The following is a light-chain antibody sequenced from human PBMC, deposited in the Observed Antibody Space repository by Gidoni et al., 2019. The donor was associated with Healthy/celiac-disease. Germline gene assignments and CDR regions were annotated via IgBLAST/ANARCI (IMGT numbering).Light chain of an antibody. CDR3: MQGTHWPPT. CDR1: QSFVYSDGDTY. V-gene: IGKV2-30*01. Sequence: DVVMTQSPLSLPVTLGQPASISCRSSQSFVYSDGDTYLNWCQQRPGQSPRRLIFKVSNRDSGVPDRFSGSGSGTDFTLKISRVEAEDVGVYYCMQGTHWPPTFGQGTKVEIK. J-gene: IGKJ1*01. CDR2: KVS.